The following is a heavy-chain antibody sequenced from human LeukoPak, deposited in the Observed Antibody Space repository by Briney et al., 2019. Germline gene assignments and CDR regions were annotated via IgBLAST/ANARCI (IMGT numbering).Heavy chain of an antibody. CDR2: IKQDGSEK. Sequence: GPLSLSCAASGFPFISYWLLWVRDPPGKGLEGVANIKQDGSEKYYVDSVKGRFTISRDNAKNSLYLQMNSLRAEDTAVYYCARDRGDYAGGMDVWGQGTTVTVSS. V-gene: IGHV3-7*01. CDR1: GFPFISYW. J-gene: IGHJ6*02. CDR3: ARDRGDYAGGMDV. D-gene: IGHD4-17*01.